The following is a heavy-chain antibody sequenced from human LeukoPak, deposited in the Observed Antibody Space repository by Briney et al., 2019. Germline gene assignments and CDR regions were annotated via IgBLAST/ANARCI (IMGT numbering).Heavy chain of an antibody. D-gene: IGHD3-10*01. J-gene: IGHJ6*03. CDR3: ANDGVWIGEKKVNMDV. CDR2: IGGSGVST. CDR1: GFTFSSYG. V-gene: IGHV3-23*01. Sequence: GGSLRLSCAASGFTFSSYGMHWVRQVPGKGLECVSAIGGSGVSTYYADSVKGRFTISRDNSRNTLYLQMNSLRAEDTAVYYCANDGVWIGEKKVNMDVWGKGTTVTVSS.